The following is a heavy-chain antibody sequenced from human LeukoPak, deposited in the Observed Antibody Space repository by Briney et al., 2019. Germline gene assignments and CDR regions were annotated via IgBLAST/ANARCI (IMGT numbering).Heavy chain of an antibody. CDR3: ARGIAARRDPFDY. J-gene: IGHJ4*02. V-gene: IGHV1-2*02. CDR2: INPNSGGT. Sequence: ASVKVSCKASGYTFTGYYMHWVRQAPGQGLEWMGWINPNSGGTNYAQKFQGRVTMTRDTSISTAYMELSRLRSDDTAAYYCARGIAARRDPFDYWGQGTLVTVSS. CDR1: GYTFTGYY. D-gene: IGHD6-6*01.